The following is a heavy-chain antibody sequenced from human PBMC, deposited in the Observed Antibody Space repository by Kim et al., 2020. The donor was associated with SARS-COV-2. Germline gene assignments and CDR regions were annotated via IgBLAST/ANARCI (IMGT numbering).Heavy chain of an antibody. Sequence: ASVKVSCKASGHSFTKYHMHWVRQAPGQGLEWMGIINPSGGSTSYAQKFQGRVTMTRDTSTSTVYMELSSLRSDDTAVYYCAKNSAPDAYGMDVWGQGTTVTVSS. CDR2: INPSGGST. CDR1: GHSFTKYH. D-gene: IGHD3-10*01. J-gene: IGHJ6*02. CDR3: AKNSAPDAYGMDV. V-gene: IGHV1-46*01.